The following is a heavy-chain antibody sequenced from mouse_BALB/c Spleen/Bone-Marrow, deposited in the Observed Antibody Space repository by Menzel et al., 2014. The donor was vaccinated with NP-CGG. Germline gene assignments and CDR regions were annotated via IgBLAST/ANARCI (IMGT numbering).Heavy chain of an antibody. J-gene: IGHJ2*01. Sequence: QVQLQQPGPELVKPGASARISCKASGYTFTSYYIQWVKQRPGRGLEWIGWIYPGNVNTKYNEKFKGKATLTADKSSSTAYMQLSSLTSEDSAVYFCARTTVALDYWGQGTTLTVSS. CDR3: ARTTVALDY. CDR2: IYPGNVNT. CDR1: GYTFTSYY. D-gene: IGHD1-1*01. V-gene: IGHV1S56*01.